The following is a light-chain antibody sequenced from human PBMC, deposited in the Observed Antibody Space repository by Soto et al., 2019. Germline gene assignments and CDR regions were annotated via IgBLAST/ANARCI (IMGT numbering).Light chain of an antibody. V-gene: IGKV1-9*01. CDR2: AAS. CDR1: QSISSY. J-gene: IGKJ1*01. Sequence: DIQMTQSPSSLSASVGDRVTITCRASQSISSYLNWYQQKPGKAPKLLIYAASTLQSGVPSRFSGSGSGTDFTLTISSLQPEDFATYYCQQLNSYPGTFGQGTKV. CDR3: QQLNSYPGT.